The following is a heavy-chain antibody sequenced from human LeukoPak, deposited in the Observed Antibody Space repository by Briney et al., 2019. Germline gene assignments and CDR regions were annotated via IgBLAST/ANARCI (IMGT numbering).Heavy chain of an antibody. CDR3: AKDTGDSSSWYEDRYFDY. D-gene: IGHD6-13*01. J-gene: IGHJ4*02. Sequence: PGGSLRLSCAASGFTFNTYGMHWFRPAPGKGLEWVTFIRFDGSNKDYADSVKGRFTISRDNSKNTLYLQMHSLRPEDTAMYYCAKDTGDSSSWYEDRYFDYWGQGTLVTVSS. CDR1: GFTFNTYG. CDR2: IRFDGSNK. V-gene: IGHV3-30*02.